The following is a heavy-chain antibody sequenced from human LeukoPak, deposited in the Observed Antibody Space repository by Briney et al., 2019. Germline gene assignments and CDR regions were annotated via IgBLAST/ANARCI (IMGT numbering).Heavy chain of an antibody. CDR1: GFTFSSYE. D-gene: IGHD5-18*01. J-gene: IGHJ4*02. CDR2: ISSSGSTI. V-gene: IGHV3-48*03. CDR3: ARAGRVGYSYGYPLYYFDY. Sequence: TGGSLRLSCAASGFTFSSYEMNWVRQAPGKGLEWVSYISSSGSTIYYADSVKGRFTISRDNAKNSLYLQMNSLRAEDTAVYYCARAGRVGYSYGYPLYYFDYWGQGTLVTASS.